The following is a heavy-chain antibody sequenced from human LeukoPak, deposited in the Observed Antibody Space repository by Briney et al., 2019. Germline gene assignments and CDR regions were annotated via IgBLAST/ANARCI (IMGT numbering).Heavy chain of an antibody. D-gene: IGHD4-17*01. CDR2: ISGSGSNT. Sequence: GGSLRLSCAASGFTFSSYTMNWFRQAPGRGLEWVSAISGSGSNTYYAGSVKGRFTISRDNSKNTLYLQMNSLRGEDAAVYYCAKERQTGDYFTSDRWGQGTLVTVSS. CDR1: GFTFSSYT. V-gene: IGHV3-23*01. CDR3: AKERQTGDYFTSDR. J-gene: IGHJ5*02.